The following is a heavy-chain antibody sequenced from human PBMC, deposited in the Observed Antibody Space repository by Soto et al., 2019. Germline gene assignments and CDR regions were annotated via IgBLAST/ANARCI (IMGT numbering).Heavy chain of an antibody. D-gene: IGHD4-17*01. V-gene: IGHV4-59*01. CDR2: MYYSGST. Sequence: SKTLSLTCTVSGASISTYYWNWIRQPPGKGLEWIGCMYYSGSTKYNPSLKSRVTISVDTSENQFSLKLNSVTAADTAVYYWSEGGTTVIPRGYYYHGMDVWGQGTTVTVSS. CDR1: GASISTYY. J-gene: IGHJ6*02. CDR3: SEGGTTVIPRGYYYHGMDV.